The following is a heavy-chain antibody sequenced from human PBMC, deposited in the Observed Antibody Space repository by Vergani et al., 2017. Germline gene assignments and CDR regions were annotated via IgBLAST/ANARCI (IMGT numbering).Heavy chain of an antibody. Sequence: EVQLVESGGGLVQPGGSLRLSCAASGFTFSSYSMNWVRQAPGKGLEWVSYISSSSSTIYYADSVKGRFTISRDNAKNSLYLQMNSLRAEDTAVYYCERVGDCSSTSCIYYYYYYMDVWGKGTTVTVSS. J-gene: IGHJ6*03. CDR2: ISSSSSTI. V-gene: IGHV3-48*01. CDR3: ERVGDCSSTSCIYYYYYYMDV. D-gene: IGHD2-2*01. CDR1: GFTFSSYS.